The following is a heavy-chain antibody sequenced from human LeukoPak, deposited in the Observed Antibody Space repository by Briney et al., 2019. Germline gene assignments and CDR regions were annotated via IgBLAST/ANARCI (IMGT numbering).Heavy chain of an antibody. V-gene: IGHV3-21*01. CDR1: GFTFSSYS. CDR2: ISGSNSYI. Sequence: GGSLRLSCAASGFTFSSYSMNWVRQAPGKGLEWVSSISGSNSYIYYADSMKGRFTISRDNAKNSLYLQMNSLRAEDTAVYYCARDDQYNWNDVGYMDVWGKGTTVTVSS. CDR3: ARDDQYNWNDVGYMDV. D-gene: IGHD1-20*01. J-gene: IGHJ6*03.